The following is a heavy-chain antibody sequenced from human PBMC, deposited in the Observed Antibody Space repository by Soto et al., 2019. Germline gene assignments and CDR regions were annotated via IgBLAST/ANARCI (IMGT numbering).Heavy chain of an antibody. CDR2: INPSGGTT. J-gene: IGHJ4*02. V-gene: IGHV1-46*01. CDR3: ARVRGGGSEYFFDY. CDR1: GYTFARYN. Sequence: ASVKVSCKASGYTFARYNAHWVRQAPGQGLEWMAIINPSGGTTYYVQKFEGRVTLTTDTSTSTVYMELSSLRSDDTAVYYCARVRGGGSEYFFDYWGQGTLVTVSS. D-gene: IGHD2-15*01.